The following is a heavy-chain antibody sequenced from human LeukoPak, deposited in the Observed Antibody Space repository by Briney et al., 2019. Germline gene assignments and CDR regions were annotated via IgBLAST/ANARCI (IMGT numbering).Heavy chain of an antibody. V-gene: IGHV3-66*01. D-gene: IGHD1-26*01. CDR3: ASGIRAFDN. Sequence: GRSLRLSCAASGFTFSSYGMSWVRQAPGKGLEWVSVTYSGGSTYYADSVKGRCTISRDNSKNALYLQMNSLRGEDTAVYYCASGIRAFDNWGQGTLVTVSA. CDR1: GFTFSSYG. J-gene: IGHJ4*02. CDR2: TYSGGST.